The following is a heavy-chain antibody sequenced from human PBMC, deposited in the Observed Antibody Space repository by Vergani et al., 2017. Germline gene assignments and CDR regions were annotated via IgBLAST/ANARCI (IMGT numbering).Heavy chain of an antibody. Sequence: EVQLVESGGGIVKPGGSLRLSCVASGFSFRNAWMNWARRTPGKGLEWVGRIKSTFDRGTTDYAAAVKGRFTISRDDSKNTLFLQMNGLKTEDIGVYYCTTDPRYCGDGGCYWLRDRHYYGMDVWGQGTTVTVSS. V-gene: IGHV3-15*07. CDR1: GFSFRNAW. D-gene: IGHD2-21*01. CDR3: TTDPRYCGDGGCYWLRDRHYYGMDV. J-gene: IGHJ6*02. CDR2: IKSTFDRGTT.